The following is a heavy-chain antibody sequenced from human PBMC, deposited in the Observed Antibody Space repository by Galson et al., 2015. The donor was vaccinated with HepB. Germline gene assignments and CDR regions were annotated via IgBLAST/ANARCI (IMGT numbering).Heavy chain of an antibody. J-gene: IGHJ4*02. D-gene: IGHD1-1*01. CDR2: IKSKTDGGTT. V-gene: IGHV3-15*01. Sequence: SLRLSCAASGLTFRDAWMSWVRQVPGKGLEWVGQIKSKTDGGTTDYAAPVKGRFTISRDDSQNTLYLQMNSLKTEDSAVYYCTTDSGPWAGTYKDSWGQGTLVTVSS. CDR1: GLTFRDAW. CDR3: TTDSGPWAGTYKDS.